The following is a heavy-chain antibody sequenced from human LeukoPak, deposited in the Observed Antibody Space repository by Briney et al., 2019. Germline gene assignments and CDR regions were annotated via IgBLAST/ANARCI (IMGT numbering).Heavy chain of an antibody. J-gene: IGHJ4*02. CDR1: GFTFSDYY. V-gene: IGHV3-23*01. CDR2: ISGSGGST. D-gene: IGHD6-6*01. Sequence: GGSLRLSCAASGFTFSDYYMSWIRQAPGKGLEWVSAISGSGGSTYYADSVKGRFTISRDNSKNTLYLQMNSLRAEDTAVYYCARQTHSSFFDYWGQGTLVTVSS. CDR3: ARQTHSSFFDY.